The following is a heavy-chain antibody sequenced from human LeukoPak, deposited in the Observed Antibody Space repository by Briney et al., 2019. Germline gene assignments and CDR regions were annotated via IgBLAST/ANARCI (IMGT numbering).Heavy chain of an antibody. V-gene: IGHV3-30-3*01. J-gene: IGHJ4*02. CDR2: IPYDGNNK. D-gene: IGHD1-14*01. Sequence: GGSLRLSCAASGFTFSSYAMHWVRQAPGKGLEWVAVIPYDGNNKYYADSVKGRFTISRDNSKNTLYLQMNSLRAEDTAVYYCVKDPSGPGPTGDYWGQGTLVTVSS. CDR3: VKDPSGPGPTGDY. CDR1: GFTFSSYA.